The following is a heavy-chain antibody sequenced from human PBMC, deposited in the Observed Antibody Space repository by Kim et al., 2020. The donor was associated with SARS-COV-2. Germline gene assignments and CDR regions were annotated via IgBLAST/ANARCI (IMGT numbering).Heavy chain of an antibody. D-gene: IGHD5-12*01. CDR3: ARGKATASLWFDP. CDR2: ISSSSSYI. CDR1: GFTFSSYS. J-gene: IGHJ5*02. V-gene: IGHV3-21*01. Sequence: GGSLRLSCAASGFTFSSYSMNWVRQAPGKGLEWVSSISSSSSYIYYADSVKGRFTISRDNAKNSLYLQMNSLRAEDTAVYYCARGKATASLWFDPWGQGTLVTVSS.